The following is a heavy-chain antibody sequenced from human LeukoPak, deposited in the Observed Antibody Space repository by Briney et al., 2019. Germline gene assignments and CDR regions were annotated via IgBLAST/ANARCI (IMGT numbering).Heavy chain of an antibody. D-gene: IGHD2-2*01. CDR1: GFTFSSYA. V-gene: IGHV3-23*01. Sequence: GGSLRLSCAASGFTFSSYAMSWVRQAPGKGLEWVSALSGSGDNAHYADSVKGRFIISRENSKNTLYLQMSSLRAEDTAVYYCAKDLVVPAAEFVAYWGQGTLVTVSS. CDR2: LSGSGDNA. CDR3: AKDLVVPAAEFVAY. J-gene: IGHJ4*02.